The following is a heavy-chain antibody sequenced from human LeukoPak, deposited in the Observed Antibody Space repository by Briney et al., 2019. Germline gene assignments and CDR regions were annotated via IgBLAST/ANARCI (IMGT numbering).Heavy chain of an antibody. CDR1: GGSFSNYA. J-gene: IGHJ6*02. Sequence: SVKVSCKASGGSFSNYAFSWVRQAPGQGLEWMGRITPIVDIATYIQKFQGRVTITANKFTSTAYMELSSLTSEDTAVYYCASGLGFCSGSDCTNLVKDYYYGMNVWGQGTTVAVSS. D-gene: IGHD2-15*01. V-gene: IGHV1-69*04. CDR2: ITPIVDIA. CDR3: ASGLGFCSGSDCTNLVKDYYYGMNV.